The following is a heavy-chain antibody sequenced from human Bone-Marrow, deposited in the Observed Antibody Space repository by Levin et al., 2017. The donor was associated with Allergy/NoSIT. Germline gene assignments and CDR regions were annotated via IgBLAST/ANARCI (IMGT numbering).Heavy chain of an antibody. D-gene: IGHD6-13*01. CDR3: ARPQQPGIAAAGPGGSRMDV. Sequence: GGSLRLSCAASGFTFSSYEMNWVRQAPGKGLEWVSYISSSGSTIYYADSVKGRFTISRDNAKNSLYLQMNSLRAEDTAVYYCARPQQPGIAAAGPGGSRMDVWGQGTTVTVSS. CDR1: GFTFSSYE. V-gene: IGHV3-48*03. CDR2: ISSSGSTI. J-gene: IGHJ6*02.